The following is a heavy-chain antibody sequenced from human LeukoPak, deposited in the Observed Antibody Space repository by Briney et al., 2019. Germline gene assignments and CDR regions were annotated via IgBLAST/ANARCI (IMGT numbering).Heavy chain of an antibody. V-gene: IGHV4-34*01. D-gene: IGHD1-14*01. CDR1: GGSFSGYY. CDR2: INHSGST. CDR3: ATYRPAVGMDV. Sequence: PSETLSLTCAVYGGSFSGYYWSWIRQPPGKGLEWIGEINHSGSTNYNPSLKSRVTISVDTSKNQFSLRLSSVTAADTAVFYCATYRPAVGMDVWGQGTSVTVSS. J-gene: IGHJ6*02.